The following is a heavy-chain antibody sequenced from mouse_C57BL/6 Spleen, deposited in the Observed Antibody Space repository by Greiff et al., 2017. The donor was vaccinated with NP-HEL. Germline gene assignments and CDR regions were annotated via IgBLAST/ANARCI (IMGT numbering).Heavy chain of an antibody. CDR1: GYAFSSSW. J-gene: IGHJ1*03. CDR2: IYPGDGDT. CDR3: ARPGLDWYCDV. D-gene: IGHD3-1*01. V-gene: IGHV1-82*01. Sequence: QVQLQQSGPELVKPGASVKISCKASGYAFSSSWMNWVKQRPGKGLEWIGRIYPGDGDTNYNGKFKGKATLTADKSSSTAYMQLSSLTSEDSAVYFCARPGLDWYCDVWGTGTTVTVSS.